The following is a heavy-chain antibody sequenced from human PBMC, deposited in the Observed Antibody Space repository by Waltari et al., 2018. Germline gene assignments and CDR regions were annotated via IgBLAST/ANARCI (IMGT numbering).Heavy chain of an antibody. D-gene: IGHD2-15*01. Sequence: QVQLVESGGGVVQPGRSLRLSCAASGFTFSSYGMHWVRQAPGKGLEWVAGRWYDGRNKYYADSVNGRFTISRDNSKNTLYLQMNSLRAEDTAVYYCAKDRRFYCSGGSCKRSGFDYWGQGTLVTVSS. J-gene: IGHJ4*02. V-gene: IGHV3-33*06. CDR3: AKDRRFYCSGGSCKRSGFDY. CDR2: RWYDGRNK. CDR1: GFTFSSYG.